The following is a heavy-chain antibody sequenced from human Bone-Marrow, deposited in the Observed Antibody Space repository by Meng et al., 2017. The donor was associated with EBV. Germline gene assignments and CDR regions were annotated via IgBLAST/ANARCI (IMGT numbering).Heavy chain of an antibody. J-gene: IGHJ4*02. CDR1: GYTFTSYA. CDR2: INAGNGNT. Sequence: QVQLWRSGGEWKKPGASVKVSCKASGYTFTSYAMHWVRQAPGQRLEWMGWINAGNGNTKYSQKFQGRVTITRDTSASTAYMELSSLRSEDTAVYYCARKHDYGDHFDYWGQGTLVTVSS. CDR3: ARKHDYGDHFDY. D-gene: IGHD4-17*01. V-gene: IGHV1-3*01.